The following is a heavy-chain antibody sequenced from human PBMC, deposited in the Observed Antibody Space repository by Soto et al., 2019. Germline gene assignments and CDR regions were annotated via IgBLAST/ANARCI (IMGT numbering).Heavy chain of an antibody. CDR1: GGSFSGYY. D-gene: IGHD5-12*01. J-gene: IGHJ3*02. CDR2: INHSGST. V-gene: IGHV4-34*01. Sequence: PSETLSLTCAVYGGSFSGYYWSWIRQPPGKGLEWIGEINHSGSTNYNPSLKSRVTISVDTSKNQFSLKLSSVTAADTAVYYCARGRRDGYNWGLDAFDIWGQGTMVTVSS. CDR3: ARGRRDGYNWGLDAFDI.